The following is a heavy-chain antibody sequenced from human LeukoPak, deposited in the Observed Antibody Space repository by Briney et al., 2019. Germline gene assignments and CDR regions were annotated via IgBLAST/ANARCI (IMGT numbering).Heavy chain of an antibody. CDR1: GFTFSSNW. CDR2: INSDGSDT. J-gene: IGHJ6*03. CDR3: ARKSTYYYMDV. Sequence: GGSLRLSCAASGFTFSSNWMHWVRQAPGKGLVWVSRINSDGSDTTYVDSVKGRFTISRDNAKNSLYLQMNSLRAEDTALYYCARKSTYYYMDVWGKGTTVTVSS. V-gene: IGHV3-74*01.